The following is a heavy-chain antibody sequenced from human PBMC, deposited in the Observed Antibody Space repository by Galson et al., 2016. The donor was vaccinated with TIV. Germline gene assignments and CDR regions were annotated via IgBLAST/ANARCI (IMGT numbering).Heavy chain of an antibody. CDR3: ARHLNLDTSNFDY. Sequence: CTVSGGSFSSGDDYWSWIRQPPEKGLEWIGYIHYSGGTKYSPSLKSRVTISVDTSKNQFSLGLRSVTAADTAVYYCARHLNLDTSNFDYWGQGTLVTASS. J-gene: IGHJ4*02. V-gene: IGHV4-30-4*08. CDR1: GGSFSSGDDY. CDR2: IHYSGGT. D-gene: IGHD5-18*01.